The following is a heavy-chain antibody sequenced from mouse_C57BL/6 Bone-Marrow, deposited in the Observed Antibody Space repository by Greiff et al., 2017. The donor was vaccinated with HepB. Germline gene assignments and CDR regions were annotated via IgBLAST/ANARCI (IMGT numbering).Heavy chain of an antibody. CDR1: GYTFTSYW. Sequence: QLQLQQPGAELVRPGSSVKLSCKASGYTFTSYWLDWVKLRPGQGLEWIGNIYPSDSETHYTQKFKDKATLTVDKSSSTAYMQLSSLTSEDSAVYYCARENWDRYFDVWGTGTTVTVSS. CDR3: ARENWDRYFDV. CDR2: IYPSDSET. J-gene: IGHJ1*03. D-gene: IGHD4-1*01. V-gene: IGHV1-61*01.